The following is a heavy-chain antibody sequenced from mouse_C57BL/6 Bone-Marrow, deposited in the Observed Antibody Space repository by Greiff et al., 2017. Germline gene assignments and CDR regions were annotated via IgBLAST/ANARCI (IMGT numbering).Heavy chain of an antibody. CDR3: TTLGLGRARLDY. CDR2: IDPENGDT. V-gene: IGHV14-4*01. CDR1: GFNIKDDY. D-gene: IGHD4-1*01. Sequence: EVQLQQSGAELVRPGASVKLSCTASGFNIKDDYMNWVKQRPEQGLEWIGWIDPENGDTEYASKFQGKATITADKSSNTAYLQLSSLTSEDTAVYYCTTLGLGRARLDYWGRGTALTVSS. J-gene: IGHJ2*01.